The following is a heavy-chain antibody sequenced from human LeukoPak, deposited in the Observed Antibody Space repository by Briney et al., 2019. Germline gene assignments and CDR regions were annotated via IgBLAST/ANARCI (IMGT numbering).Heavy chain of an antibody. Sequence: ASVKVSCKASGGTFSSYAISWVRQAPGQGLEWMGGIIPIFGTANYAQKFQGRVTITADESTSTAYMELSSLRSEDTAVYYCARDIVVPAARWFDPWGQGTLVTVSS. CDR3: ARDIVVPAARWFDP. D-gene: IGHD2-2*01. J-gene: IGHJ5*02. CDR1: GGTFSSYA. CDR2: IIPIFGTA. V-gene: IGHV1-69*13.